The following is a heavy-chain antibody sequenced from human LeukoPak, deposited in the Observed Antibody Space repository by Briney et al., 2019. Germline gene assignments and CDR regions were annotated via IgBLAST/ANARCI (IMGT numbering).Heavy chain of an antibody. CDR2: LYYSGST. D-gene: IGHD1-26*01. CDR3: ARETVGATNDAFHI. Sequence: PSETLSLTCTVSGASLSTYYWSWIRQPPGKGLEWIGYLYYSGSTNYNPSLKSRVTISVDTSKNQFSLRLSSVTAADTAVYYCARETVGATNDAFHIWGQGTMVTVSS. CDR1: GASLSTYY. V-gene: IGHV4-59*01. J-gene: IGHJ3*02.